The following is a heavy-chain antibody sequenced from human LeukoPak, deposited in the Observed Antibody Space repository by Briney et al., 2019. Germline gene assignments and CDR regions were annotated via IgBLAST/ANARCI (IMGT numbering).Heavy chain of an antibody. D-gene: IGHD3-10*01. CDR3: AATMVRGVISYYGMDV. CDR2: SNPSGDST. V-gene: IGHV1-46*01. CDR1: GYTFTNYY. J-gene: IGHJ6*02. Sequence: ASVKVSCKASGYTFTNYYIHWVRQAPGHGLEWMGISNPSGDSTNYAQKFQGRVTMTRDTSTSTVYMDLSSLRSEDTAVYYCAATMVRGVISYYGMDVWGQGTTVTVSS.